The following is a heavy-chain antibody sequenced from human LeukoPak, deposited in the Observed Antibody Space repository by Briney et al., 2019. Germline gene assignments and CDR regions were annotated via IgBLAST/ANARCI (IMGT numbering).Heavy chain of an antibody. Sequence: ASVKVSCKASGYTCTSYDINWVRQATGQGLEWMGWMSPNSGNTGYAQKFQGRVTMTRNTSISTAYMELSSLRSEDTAVYYCARVGSVLRFLEWLLSPNWFDPWGQGTLVTVSS. CDR2: MSPNSGNT. D-gene: IGHD3-3*01. J-gene: IGHJ5*02. V-gene: IGHV1-8*01. CDR3: ARVGSVLRFLEWLLSPNWFDP. CDR1: GYTCTSYD.